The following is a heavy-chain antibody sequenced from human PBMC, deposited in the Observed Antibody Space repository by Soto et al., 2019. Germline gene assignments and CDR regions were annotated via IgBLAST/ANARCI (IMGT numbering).Heavy chain of an antibody. CDR3: ARPTGIAPAIWYFDL. V-gene: IGHV4-59*11. CDR2: VYHSGKT. D-gene: IGHD6-13*01. J-gene: IGHJ2*01. Sequence: QVQLQESGPGLVKPSETLSLTCTVSGDYISSHYWSWIRQPPGKGLEWIGYVYHSGKTDSNPSLKSRVTISSDTSKNQISLSLTSVTAADAAVYYCARPTGIAPAIWYFDLWGRGTLVTVSS. CDR1: GDYISSHY.